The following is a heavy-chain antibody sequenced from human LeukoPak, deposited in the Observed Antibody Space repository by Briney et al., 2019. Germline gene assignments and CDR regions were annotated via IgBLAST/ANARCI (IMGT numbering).Heavy chain of an antibody. D-gene: IGHD2-2*02. CDR2: ISGSGDST. J-gene: IGHJ3*02. CDR3: AKVASSCSSTSCYMDAFDI. Sequence: GGSLRLSCGASGFGFISYATSWVRQAPGKGLEWVSGISGSGDSTYYADSVKGRFTLSRDNSKNTVYLQMNSLRAEDTAVYYCAKVASSCSSTSCYMDAFDIWAQGTMVTVSS. CDR1: GFGFISYA. V-gene: IGHV3-23*01.